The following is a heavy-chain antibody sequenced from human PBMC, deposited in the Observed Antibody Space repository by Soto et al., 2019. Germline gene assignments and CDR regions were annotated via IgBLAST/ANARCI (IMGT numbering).Heavy chain of an antibody. Sequence: SETLSLTCTVSGGSISSGDYYWSWIRQPPGKGLEWIGYIYYSGSTYYNPSLKSRVTISVDTSKNQFSLKLSSVTAADTAVYYCARVVPTDYGGNSDYFDYWGQGTLVTVSS. CDR3: ARVVPTDYGGNSDYFDY. CDR2: IYYSGST. V-gene: IGHV4-30-4*01. CDR1: GGSISSGDYY. D-gene: IGHD4-17*01. J-gene: IGHJ4*02.